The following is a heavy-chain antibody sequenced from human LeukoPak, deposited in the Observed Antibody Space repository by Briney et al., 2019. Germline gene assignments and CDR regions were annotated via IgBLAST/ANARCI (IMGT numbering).Heavy chain of an antibody. CDR1: GGSISSGDYY. J-gene: IGHJ3*02. D-gene: IGHD6-13*01. CDR3: ARYSSSWDAVSGPFDAFDI. CDR2: IYYSGST. Sequence: KPSETLSLTCTVSGGSISSGDYYWSWIRQPPGKGLEWIGYIYYSGSTYYNPSLKSRVTISVDTSKNQFSLKLSSVTAADTAVYYCARYSSSWDAVSGPFDAFDIWGQGTMVTVSS. V-gene: IGHV4-30-4*01.